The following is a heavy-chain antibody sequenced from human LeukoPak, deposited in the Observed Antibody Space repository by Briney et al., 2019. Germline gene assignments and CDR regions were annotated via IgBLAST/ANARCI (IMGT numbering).Heavy chain of an antibody. V-gene: IGHV4-4*07. CDR2: IYTSGST. D-gene: IGHD6-19*01. Sequence: PGGSLRLSCTASGFTFGDYAMSWIRQPAGKGLEWIGRIYTSGSTNYNPSPKSRVTMSVDTSKNQFSLKLTSVTAADTAVYYCARVDSSPGDVWGKGTTVTVSS. J-gene: IGHJ6*04. CDR1: GFTFGDYA. CDR3: ARVDSSPGDV.